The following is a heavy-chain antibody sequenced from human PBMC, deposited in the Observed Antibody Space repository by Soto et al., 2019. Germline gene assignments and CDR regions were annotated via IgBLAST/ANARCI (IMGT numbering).Heavy chain of an antibody. CDR1: GFTFSSYG. V-gene: IGHV3-30*18. CDR2: ISYDGSNK. D-gene: IGHD4-17*01. CDR3: AKARGDYAWYFDL. J-gene: IGHJ2*01. Sequence: QVQLVESGGGVVQPGRSLRLSCAASGFTFSSYGMHWVRQAPGKGLEWVAVISYDGSNKYYADSVKGRFTISRDNSKNTLYLQMNSLRAEDTGVYYCAKARGDYAWYFDLWGRGTLVTVSS.